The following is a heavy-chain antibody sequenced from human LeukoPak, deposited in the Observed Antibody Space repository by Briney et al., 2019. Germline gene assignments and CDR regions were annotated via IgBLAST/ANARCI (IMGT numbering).Heavy chain of an antibody. CDR1: GFTFSSYA. D-gene: IGHD5-18*01. J-gene: IGHJ4*02. Sequence: GGSLRLSCAASGFTFSSYAMSWVRQAPGEGLEWVSGISGGGSSTYYADSVKGRFTISRDNSKNTLYLQVNSLRAEDTAVYYCAKGNGYSYGRYYFDYWGQGTLVTVSS. V-gene: IGHV3-23*01. CDR3: AKGNGYSYGRYYFDY. CDR2: ISGGGSST.